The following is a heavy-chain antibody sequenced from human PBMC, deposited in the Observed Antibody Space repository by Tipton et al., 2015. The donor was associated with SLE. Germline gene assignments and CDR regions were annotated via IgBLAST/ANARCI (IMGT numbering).Heavy chain of an antibody. J-gene: IGHJ3*02. CDR1: GGSISSYY. V-gene: IGHV4-4*09. CDR3: ARDADYGGNPPWYAFDI. CDR2: IYTSGST. D-gene: IGHD4-23*01. Sequence: TLSLTCTVSGGSISSYYWSWIRQPPGKGLEWIGYIYTSGSTNYNPSLKSRVTISVDTSKNQFSLKLSSVTAADTAVYYCARDADYGGNPPWYAFDIWGQGTMVTVSS.